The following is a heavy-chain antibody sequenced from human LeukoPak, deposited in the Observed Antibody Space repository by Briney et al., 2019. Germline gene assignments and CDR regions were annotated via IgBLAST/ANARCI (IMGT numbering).Heavy chain of an antibody. CDR1: GYPFANFV. D-gene: IGHD4-17*01. CDR3: ARDRVGGDLTGVGLY. J-gene: IGHJ4*01. V-gene: IGHV1-18*01. Sequence: ASVKVSCKASGYPFANFVLTWVRQAPGQGLEWMGWISAYNGNTHYAQKFRGRLTLTTETSTSTAYLELRSLKSDDTAVYYGARDRVGGDLTGVGLYWGQGTLVTVSS. CDR2: ISAYNGNT.